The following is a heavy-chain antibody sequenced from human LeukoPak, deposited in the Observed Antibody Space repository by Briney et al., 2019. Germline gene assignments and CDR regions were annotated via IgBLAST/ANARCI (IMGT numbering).Heavy chain of an antibody. CDR1: GFTFSSYE. D-gene: IGHD5-24*01. Sequence: GGSLRLSCAASGFTFSSYEMNWVRQAPGKGLEWVSYISSSGSTIYYADSVKGRFTISRDNAKNSLYLQMNSLRAEDTAVYYCARGLEMATIKPADYWGQGTLVTVSS. CDR2: ISSSGSTI. V-gene: IGHV3-48*03. CDR3: ARGLEMATIKPADY. J-gene: IGHJ4*02.